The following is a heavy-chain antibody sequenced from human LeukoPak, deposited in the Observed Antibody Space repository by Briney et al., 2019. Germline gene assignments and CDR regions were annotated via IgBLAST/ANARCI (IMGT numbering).Heavy chain of an antibody. V-gene: IGHV4-39*07. CDR2: INHSGST. CDR1: VGSISSSRYY. Sequence: SETLSLTCTVPVGSISSSRYYWGWIRQPPGKGLERIVEINHSGSTNYNPSLKSRVTISVDTSKNQFSLKLSSVTAADTAVYYCARLTARYSYGLDYWGQGTLVAVSS. D-gene: IGHD5-18*01. CDR3: ARLTARYSYGLDY. J-gene: IGHJ4*02.